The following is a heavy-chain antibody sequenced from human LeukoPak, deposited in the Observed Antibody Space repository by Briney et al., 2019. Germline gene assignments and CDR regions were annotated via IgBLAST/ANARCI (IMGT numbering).Heavy chain of an antibody. D-gene: IGHD6-13*01. CDR2: MNPNSGNT. Sequence: ASVKVSCKASGYTFSSYDINWMRQATGQGLEWMGWMNPNSGNTGYAQKFQGRVSMTSNTSISTAYMELSSLRSEDTAVYYCTRGLRREQQLLRAFDDWGQGTLVTVSS. J-gene: IGHJ4*02. CDR3: TRGLRREQQLLRAFDD. V-gene: IGHV1-8*01. CDR1: GYTFSSYD.